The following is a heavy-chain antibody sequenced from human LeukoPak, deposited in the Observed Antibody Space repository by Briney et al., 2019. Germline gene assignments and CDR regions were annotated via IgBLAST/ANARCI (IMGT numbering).Heavy chain of an antibody. V-gene: IGHV1-69*05. J-gene: IGHJ4*02. D-gene: IGHD6-19*01. Sequence: SVKVSCKASGGTFSSYAISWVRQAPGQGLEWMGRIIPIFGTANYAQKFQGRVTITTDESTSTAYMELSSLRSEETAVYYCARRRGSSGLIFDYWGQGTLVTVSS. CDR1: GGTFSSYA. CDR2: IIPIFGTA. CDR3: ARRRGSSGLIFDY.